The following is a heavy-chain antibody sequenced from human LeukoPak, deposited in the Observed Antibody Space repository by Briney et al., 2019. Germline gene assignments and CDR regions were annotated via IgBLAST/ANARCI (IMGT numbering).Heavy chain of an antibody. V-gene: IGHV4-38-2*01. J-gene: IGHJ4*02. CDR3: ARVGGGTFAY. D-gene: IGHD3-16*01. Sequence: SETLSLTCAVSDYSIRSGYLWGWIRPPPGKGLEWIGTIYHSGSTYYNSSLKSRVTISVDTSSNQFSLNLTSVTAADTAVYYCARVGGGTFAYWGQGTLVTVSS. CDR1: DYSIRSGYL. CDR2: IYHSGST.